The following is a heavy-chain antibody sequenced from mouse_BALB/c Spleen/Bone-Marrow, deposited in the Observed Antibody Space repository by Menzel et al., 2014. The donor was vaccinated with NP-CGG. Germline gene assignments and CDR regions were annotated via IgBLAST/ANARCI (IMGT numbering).Heavy chain of an antibody. V-gene: IGHV5-4*02. CDR3: ARDRGGITPFDY. J-gene: IGHJ2*01. CDR1: GFTFSDYY. CDR2: ISDGGSYT. D-gene: IGHD2-4*01. Sequence: EVMLVESGGGLVKPGGSLKLSCAASGFTFSDYYMHWVRQTPEKRLEWVATISDGGSYTYYPDSMKGRFTISRDNAKNNLYLQMSSLKSEDTAMYYCARDRGGITPFDYWGQGTTLTVSS.